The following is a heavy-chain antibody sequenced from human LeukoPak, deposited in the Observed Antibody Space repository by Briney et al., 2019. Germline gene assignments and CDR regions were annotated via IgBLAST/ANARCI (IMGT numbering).Heavy chain of an antibody. V-gene: IGHV3-48*03. Sequence: PGGSLRLSCAASGFTFSSYEMNWVRQAPGKGLEWVSYITSSGSTIYYASSVKGRFTISRDNAKNSLYLQMNSLRAEDTAVYYCAIPTYYYDSSGQGYWGQGTLVTVSS. CDR1: GFTFSSYE. CDR2: ITSSGSTI. J-gene: IGHJ4*02. D-gene: IGHD3-22*01. CDR3: AIPTYYYDSSGQGY.